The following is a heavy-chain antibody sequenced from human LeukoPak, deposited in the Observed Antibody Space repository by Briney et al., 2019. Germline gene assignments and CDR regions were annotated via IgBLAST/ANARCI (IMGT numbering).Heavy chain of an antibody. CDR2: IYSGGST. J-gene: IGHJ3*02. CDR3: AKTITMIVVATRGAFDI. D-gene: IGHD3-22*01. CDR1: GFTVSSNY. Sequence: GGSLRLSCAASGFTVSSNYMSWVRQAPGKGLEWVSVIYSGGSTYYADSVKGRFTISRDNSKNTLYLQMNSLRAEDTAVYYCAKTITMIVVATRGAFDIWGQGTMVTVSS. V-gene: IGHV3-53*01.